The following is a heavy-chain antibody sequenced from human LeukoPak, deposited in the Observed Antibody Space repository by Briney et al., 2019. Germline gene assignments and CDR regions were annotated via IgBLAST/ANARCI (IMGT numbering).Heavy chain of an antibody. J-gene: IGHJ4*02. CDR3: ARVAKDAPYSREIDY. V-gene: IGHV1-2*06. CDR1: GYTFTGYY. D-gene: IGHD6-19*01. CDR2: INPNSGGT. Sequence: GASVKVSCKASGYTFTGYYMHSVRQAPGQGLEWMGRINPNSGGTNYAQKFQGRVTMTRDTSISTAYMELSRLRTDDTAVYYCARVAKDAPYSREIDYWGQGTLVTVSS.